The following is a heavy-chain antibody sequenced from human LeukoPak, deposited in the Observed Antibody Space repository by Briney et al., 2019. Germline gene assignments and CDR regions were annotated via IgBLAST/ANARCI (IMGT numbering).Heavy chain of an antibody. V-gene: IGHV3-7*01. CDR1: GFTFSSYW. Sequence: GGSLRLSCAASGFTFSSYWMSWVRQAPGKGLEWVANIRQDGSVQNYVDSVKGRFTISRDNPKNSVYLQMSSLRAENTAVYYCLVTTRSRGFDYWGQGTLVTVSP. CDR2: IRQDGSVQ. D-gene: IGHD1/OR15-1a*01. CDR3: LVTTRSRGFDY. J-gene: IGHJ4*02.